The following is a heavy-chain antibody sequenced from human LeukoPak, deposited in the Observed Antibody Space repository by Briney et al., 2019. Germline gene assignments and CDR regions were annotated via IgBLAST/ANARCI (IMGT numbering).Heavy chain of an antibody. CDR2: IIPIFGTT. V-gene: IGHV1-69*05. CDR1: GGTFSSYA. D-gene: IGHD2-2*01. Sequence: ASVKVPCKASGGTFSSYAMGWVRQAPGQRLEWMGGIIPIFGTTNYAQKFQGRVTITTDKSTNTAYMELSGLRAEDTAVYYCARGGSGYCSSTSCSTSDYYDYMDVWGKGTTVTVSS. CDR3: ARGGSGYCSSTSCSTSDYYDYMDV. J-gene: IGHJ6*03.